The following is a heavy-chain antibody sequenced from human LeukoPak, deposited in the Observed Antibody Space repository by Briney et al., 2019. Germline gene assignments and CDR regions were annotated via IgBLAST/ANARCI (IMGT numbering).Heavy chain of an antibody. CDR3: AKEVERTGYSYGGGPFDY. V-gene: IGHV3-23*01. D-gene: IGHD5-18*01. CDR1: GFTFSSYA. CDR2: ISGSGGST. J-gene: IGHJ4*02. Sequence: PGGSLRLSCAASGFTFSSYAMSWVRQAPGKGLEWVSAISGSGGSTYYADSVKGWFTISRDNSKNKLYLQMNSLRAEDTAVYYCAKEVERTGYSYGGGPFDYWGQGTLVTVSS.